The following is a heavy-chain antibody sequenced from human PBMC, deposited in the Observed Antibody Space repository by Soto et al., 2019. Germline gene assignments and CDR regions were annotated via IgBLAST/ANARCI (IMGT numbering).Heavy chain of an antibody. D-gene: IGHD2-2*01. Sequence: QVQLQESGPGLVKPSETLSLTCSVSGVSTSNHYWTWIRKPPGQGPEWIGCIYYRGTTNYNASFNSRVTITVGTANNHFSLKLTSVTTADTAVYYCARGGGSPYHDHEFDYWGQGILVTVSS. J-gene: IGHJ4*02. V-gene: IGHV4-59*11. CDR3: ARGGGSPYHDHEFDY. CDR1: GVSTSNHY. CDR2: IYYRGTT.